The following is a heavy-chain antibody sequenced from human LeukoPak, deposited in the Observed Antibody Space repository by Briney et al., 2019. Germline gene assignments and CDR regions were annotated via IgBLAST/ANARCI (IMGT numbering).Heavy chain of an antibody. D-gene: IGHD3-16*01. Sequence: GGSLRLSCAASGFTFNNYGMSWVRQAPGKGLEWVSAISGSGSSTYYADSVKGRFTISRDNSKNTLYLQMNSLRAEDTAVYYCAKDLRFNYVWEAGYWGQGTLVTVSS. CDR2: ISGSGSST. CDR1: GFTFNNYG. V-gene: IGHV3-23*01. CDR3: AKDLRFNYVWEAGY. J-gene: IGHJ4*02.